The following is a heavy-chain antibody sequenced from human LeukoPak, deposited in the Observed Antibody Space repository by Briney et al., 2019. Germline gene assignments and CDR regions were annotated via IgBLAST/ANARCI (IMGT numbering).Heavy chain of an antibody. V-gene: IGHV3-30-3*01. CDR2: ISSDGSNK. CDR3: ARVSARGEAGCGFFQH. Sequence: GRSLRLSCAASGFTFSSYSMHWVRQAPGKGLEWVAVISSDGSNKYYVDSVKGRFTISRDNPKNTLFLQMNSLTAEDTAVYYCARVSARGEAGCGFFQHWGQGTLVTVSS. D-gene: IGHD4/OR15-4a*01. CDR1: GFTFSSYS. J-gene: IGHJ1*01.